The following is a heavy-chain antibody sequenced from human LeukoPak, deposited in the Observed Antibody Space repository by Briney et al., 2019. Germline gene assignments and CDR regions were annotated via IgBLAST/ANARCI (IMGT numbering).Heavy chain of an antibody. CDR3: ARPTYQYCSGGSCYFDY. Sequence: ASVKVSCKASGYTFTSYDINWVRQATGQGLEWMGWMNPNSGNTGYAQKFQGRVTMTRNTSISTAYVELSSLRSEDTAVYYCARPTYQYCSGGSCYFDYWGQGTLVTVSS. D-gene: IGHD2-15*01. J-gene: IGHJ4*02. V-gene: IGHV1-8*01. CDR2: MNPNSGNT. CDR1: GYTFTSYD.